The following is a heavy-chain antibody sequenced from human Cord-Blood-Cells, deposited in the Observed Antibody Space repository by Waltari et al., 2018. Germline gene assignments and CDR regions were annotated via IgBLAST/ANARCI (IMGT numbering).Heavy chain of an antibody. Sequence: EVQLVESGGGLVKSGRSLRLSCTASGFTFGDYAMSWFRQAPGKGQGWGVLIRRKAYGGTTEYAASVKGRFTISRDDSKSIAYLQMNSLKTEDTAVYYCTRGRMTTVTTFDYWGQGTLVTVSS. V-gene: IGHV3-49*05. CDR1: GFTFGDYA. CDR3: TRGRMTTVTTFDY. D-gene: IGHD4-17*01. J-gene: IGHJ4*02. CDR2: IRRKAYGGTT.